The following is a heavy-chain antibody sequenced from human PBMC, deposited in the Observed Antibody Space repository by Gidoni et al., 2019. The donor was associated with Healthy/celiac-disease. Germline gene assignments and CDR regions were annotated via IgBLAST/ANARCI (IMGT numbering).Heavy chain of an antibody. V-gene: IGHV5-51*01. D-gene: IGHD6-6*01. Sequence: EVQLVQSGAEVKKPGESLKISCKGSGYSFTSYWIGWVRQMPGKGLEWMGIIYPGDSDTRYSPSFQGQVTISADKSISTAYLQWSSLKASDTAMYYCAKYSSSSRNYYYYGMDVWGQGTTVTVSS. CDR3: AKYSSSSRNYYYYGMDV. J-gene: IGHJ6*02. CDR1: GYSFTSYW. CDR2: IYPGDSDT.